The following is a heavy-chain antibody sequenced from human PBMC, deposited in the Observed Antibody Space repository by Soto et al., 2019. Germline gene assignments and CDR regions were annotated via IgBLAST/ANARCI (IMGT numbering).Heavy chain of an antibody. Sequence: SVKVSCKASGGTFSSYAISWVRQAPGQGLEWMGGIIPIFGTANYAQKFQGQVTISADKSISTAYLQWSSLKASDTAMYYCARLKGIAEGEFDYWGQGTLVTVSS. D-gene: IGHD6-13*01. V-gene: IGHV1-69*06. CDR3: ARLKGIAEGEFDY. CDR2: IIPIFGTA. CDR1: GGTFSSYA. J-gene: IGHJ4*02.